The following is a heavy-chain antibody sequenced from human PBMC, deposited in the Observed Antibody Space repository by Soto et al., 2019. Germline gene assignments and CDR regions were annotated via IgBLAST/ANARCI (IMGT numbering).Heavy chain of an antibody. D-gene: IGHD2-15*01. CDR2: IFDSGTT. V-gene: IGHV4-30-2*01. Sequence: PSETLSLTCVVSGGSISGGANSWSWIRQTPGKGLEWIGDIFDSGTTYYNPSLESRVAISADKSKNQFSLSLTSVTAADTAVYYCARRPAVVRNFDYWGQGSLVTAPQ. CDR1: GGSISGGANS. CDR3: ARRPAVVRNFDY. J-gene: IGHJ4*02.